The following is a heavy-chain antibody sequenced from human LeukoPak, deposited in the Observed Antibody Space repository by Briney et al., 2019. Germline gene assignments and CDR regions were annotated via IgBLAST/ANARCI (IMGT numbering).Heavy chain of an antibody. CDR3: AGMHWYFDY. D-gene: IGHD2-8*01. V-gene: IGHV3-23*01. J-gene: IGHJ4*02. Sequence: PGGSLTLSCAASGFTFSNYAITWLRQAPGKGLDWVSEISGSGESTHYGDSLKGRFTLSRDNSKNALYLQMNGLRATDPAAYDCAGMHWYFDYWGQGTLVTVSS. CDR1: GFTFSNYA. CDR2: ISGSGEST.